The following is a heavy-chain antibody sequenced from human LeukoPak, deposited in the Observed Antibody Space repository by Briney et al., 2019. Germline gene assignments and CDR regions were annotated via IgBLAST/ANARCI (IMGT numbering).Heavy chain of an antibody. Sequence: PSETLSLTCTVSGASVSSASYWSWIRQPPGKGVEWIAHIYNGVNANYNPSLKSRVTISVDTSKNQFSLRLNSVTAADTAVYYCARSRAFNSGAFDPWGQGSLVTVSS. CDR3: ARSRAFNSGAFDP. CDR1: GASVSSASY. CDR2: IYNGVNA. D-gene: IGHD1-26*01. V-gene: IGHV4-61*01. J-gene: IGHJ5*02.